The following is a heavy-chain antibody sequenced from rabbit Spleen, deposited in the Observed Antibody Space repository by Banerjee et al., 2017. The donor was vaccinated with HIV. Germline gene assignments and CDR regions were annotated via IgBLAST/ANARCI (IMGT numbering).Heavy chain of an antibody. J-gene: IGHJ4*01. V-gene: IGHV1S43*01. Sequence: QSLEESGGGLVKPGGTLTLTCKASGIDFSSYYYMCWVRQAPGKGLELIACINIVTGKSVYASWAKGRFTITSDTNQNTVDLKMTSLTAADTATYFCARWAAGNSGWYTFNLWGQGTLVTVS. D-gene: IGHD1-1*01. CDR2: INIVTGKS. CDR1: GIDFSSYYY. CDR3: ARWAAGNSGWYTFNL.